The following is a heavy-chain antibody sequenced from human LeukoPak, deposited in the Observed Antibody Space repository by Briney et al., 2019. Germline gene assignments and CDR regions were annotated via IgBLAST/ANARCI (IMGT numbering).Heavy chain of an antibody. V-gene: IGHV4-61*01. Sequence: SETLSLTCTVSGGSVSSGSYYWSWIRQPPGKGLEWIGYIYYSGSTNYNPSLKSRVTISVDTSKNQFSLKLSSVTAADTAVYYCAVLAYYDFWSGRRLTDYWGQGTLVTVSS. CDR3: AVLAYYDFWSGRRLTDY. D-gene: IGHD3-3*01. CDR2: IYYSGST. J-gene: IGHJ4*02. CDR1: GGSVSSGSYY.